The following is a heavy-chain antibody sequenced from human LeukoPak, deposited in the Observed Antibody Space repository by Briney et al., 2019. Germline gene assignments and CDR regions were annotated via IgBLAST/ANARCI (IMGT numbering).Heavy chain of an antibody. J-gene: IGHJ5*02. CDR3: TRRGGSSSSDWFDP. CDR1: GGSISDYY. D-gene: IGHD6-6*01. Sequence: SETLSLTCTVSGGSISDYYWSWIRQPPGKGLEWIGYVYYTGSTSYNPSLKSRVTISGDTSKNQFSLKLSSVTAADTAVYYCTRRGGSSSSDWFDPWGQGTLVIVSS. V-gene: IGHV4-59*08. CDR2: VYYTGST.